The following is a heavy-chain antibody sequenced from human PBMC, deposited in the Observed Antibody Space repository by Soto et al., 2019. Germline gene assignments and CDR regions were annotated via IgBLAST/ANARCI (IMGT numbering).Heavy chain of an antibody. Sequence: ASVKVSCKASGYTFTSYYMHWVRQAPGQGLEWMGIINPSGGSTSYAQKFQGRVTMTRDTSTSTVYMELSSLRSEDTAVYYCARDGAGSDLTYYYYYGMDVWGQGTTVTVSS. CDR3: ARDGAGSDLTYYYYYGMDV. CDR1: GYTFTSYY. D-gene: IGHD3-16*01. J-gene: IGHJ6*02. CDR2: INPSGGST. V-gene: IGHV1-46*01.